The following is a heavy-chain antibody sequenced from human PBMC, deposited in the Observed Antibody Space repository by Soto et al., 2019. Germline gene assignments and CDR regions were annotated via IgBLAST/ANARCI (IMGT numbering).Heavy chain of an antibody. CDR3: GRDDYGIFPY. V-gene: IGHV1-2*02. CDR2: IDPKNGGT. Sequence: GASVKVSCKASGYSISAYYIHWVRQAPGQGLEWMGWIDPKNGGTVSAQKLQGRLTMTRDTSISTVYMDLSGLTSDDTALYYCGRDDYGIFPYWGQGSLVTVSS. J-gene: IGHJ4*02. D-gene: IGHD3-10*01. CDR1: GYSISAYY.